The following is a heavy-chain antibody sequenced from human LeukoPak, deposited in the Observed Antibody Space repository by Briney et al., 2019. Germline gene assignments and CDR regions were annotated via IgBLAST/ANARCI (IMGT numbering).Heavy chain of an antibody. J-gene: IGHJ4*02. CDR2: ISSGGSNM. CDR3: ARDHHPNYYLPDY. CDR1: GFAFTTYN. D-gene: IGHD1-7*01. Sequence: PGGSLRLSCAASGFAFTTYNMNWVRQAPGKGLEWVSSISSGGSNMYYADSVKGRFTISRDNAKNSVYLQMNSLRAEDTAVYYCARDHHPNYYLPDYWGQGTLVTVSS. V-gene: IGHV3-21*01.